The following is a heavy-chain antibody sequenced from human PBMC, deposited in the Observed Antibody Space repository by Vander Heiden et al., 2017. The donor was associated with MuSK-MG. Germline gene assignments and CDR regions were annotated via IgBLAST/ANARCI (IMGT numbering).Heavy chain of an antibody. CDR2: IYYSGST. V-gene: IGHV4-59*08. Sequence: QVQLQESGPGLVKPSETLSLTCTVSGGSISSYYWSWIRQPPGKGLEWIGYIYYSGSTNYNPSLKSRVTISVDTSKNQFSLKLSSVTAADTAVYYCARQKGGPTNYFDYWGQGTLVTVSS. J-gene: IGHJ4*02. CDR1: GGSISSYY. D-gene: IGHD2-15*01. CDR3: ARQKGGPTNYFDY.